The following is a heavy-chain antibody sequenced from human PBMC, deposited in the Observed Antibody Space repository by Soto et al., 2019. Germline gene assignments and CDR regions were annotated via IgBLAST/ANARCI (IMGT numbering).Heavy chain of an antibody. CDR2: INTYNGDT. Sequence: QVRLVQSGAEVKKPGASVKVSCRASAYTFTEYGVTWVRQAPGQGLEWMGWINTYNGDTKYAQKFQGRVTMTTDTATSTAYMDLRSLRSDDTAVYYCARRKGQWGDAFDFWGQGTMVIVSS. D-gene: IGHD2-8*01. CDR3: ARRKGQWGDAFDF. V-gene: IGHV1-18*01. J-gene: IGHJ3*01. CDR1: AYTFTEYG.